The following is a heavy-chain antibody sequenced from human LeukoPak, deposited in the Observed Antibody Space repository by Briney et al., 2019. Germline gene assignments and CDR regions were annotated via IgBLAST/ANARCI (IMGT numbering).Heavy chain of an antibody. Sequence: ASVKVSCKTSGYSFTDYHIYWVRQAPGQGLEWMGRINANSGETKFGLKFQGRVTLTRDTSTITGYMELARLTTDDTAVYYCARGHATSPSFDYWGQGTLVTVSS. D-gene: IGHD2-2*01. J-gene: IGHJ4*02. V-gene: IGHV1-2*06. CDR2: INANSGET. CDR3: ARGHATSPSFDY. CDR1: GYSFTDYH.